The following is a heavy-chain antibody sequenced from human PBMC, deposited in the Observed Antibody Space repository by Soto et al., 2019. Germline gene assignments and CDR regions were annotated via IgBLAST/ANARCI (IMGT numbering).Heavy chain of an antibody. CDR3: ARGNSGFYYYYMDV. Sequence: SETLSLTCTVSGGSISSYYWSWIRQPPGKGLEWIGYIYYSGSTNYNPSLKSRVTISVDTSKNQFSLKLSSVTAADTAAYYCARGNSGFYYYYMDVWGKGTTVTVSS. CDR2: IYYSGST. CDR1: GGSISSYY. D-gene: IGHD5-12*01. V-gene: IGHV4-59*01. J-gene: IGHJ6*03.